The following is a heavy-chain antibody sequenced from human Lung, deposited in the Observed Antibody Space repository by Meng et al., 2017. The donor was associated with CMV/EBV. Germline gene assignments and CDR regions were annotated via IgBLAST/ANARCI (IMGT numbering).Heavy chain of an antibody. J-gene: IGHJ4*02. CDR1: GYYITSSSYY. D-gene: IGHD3-10*01. CDR2: MYYSANT. CDR3: AFSSGADYGSGSRDY. Sequence: SETLSLXXTVSGYYITSSSYYWGWIRQPPGKGLEWIGSMYYSANTYYNPSLKSRVTISVDTSQNQFSLTLTSVTAADTAVYYCAFSSGADYGSGSRDYWGQGTXVTVSS. V-gene: IGHV4-39*01.